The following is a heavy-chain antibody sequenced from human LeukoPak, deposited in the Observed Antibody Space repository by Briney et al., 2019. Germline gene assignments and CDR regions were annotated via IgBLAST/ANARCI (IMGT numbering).Heavy chain of an antibody. CDR2: IRSKANSYAT. J-gene: IGHJ4*02. Sequence: GGSLRLSCAASGFTFSASAMHWVRQASGKGLEWVGRIRSKANSYATAYAASVKGRFTISRDDSTNTAYLQMNSLKTEDTAVYYCTRRSRMLNYDSSGYSSDYWGQRTLVTVSS. V-gene: IGHV3-73*01. CDR1: GFTFSASA. D-gene: IGHD3-22*01. CDR3: TRRSRMLNYDSSGYSSDY.